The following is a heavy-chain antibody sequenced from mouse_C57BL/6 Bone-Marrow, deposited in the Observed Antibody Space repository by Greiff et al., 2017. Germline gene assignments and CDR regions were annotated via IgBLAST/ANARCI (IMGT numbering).Heavy chain of an antibody. D-gene: IGHD1-1*01. CDR2: ISSGSSTI. J-gene: IGHJ2*01. CDR3: ARMGPTTVVATDFDY. V-gene: IGHV5-17*01. Sequence: VQLKESGGGLVKPGGSLKLSCAASGFTFSDYGMHWVRQAPEKGLEWVAYISSGSSTIYYADTVKGRFTISRDNAKNTLFLQMTSLRSEDTAMYYCARMGPTTVVATDFDYWGQGTTLTVSS. CDR1: GFTFSDYG.